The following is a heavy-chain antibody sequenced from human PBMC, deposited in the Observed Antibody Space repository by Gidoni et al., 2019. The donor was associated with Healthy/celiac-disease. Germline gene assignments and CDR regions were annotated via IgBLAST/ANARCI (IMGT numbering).Heavy chain of an antibody. CDR1: GFTFSTYA. V-gene: IGHV3-23*01. D-gene: IGHD3-22*01. J-gene: IGHJ4*02. CDR2: ISGSGGST. CDR3: AKDPRRYYDSSGYYYDY. Sequence: EVQLLESGGALVQPGGSLRLSWAASGFTFSTYAMSGVRQAPGKGLGWGSAISGSGGSTYYADSVKGRFTISRDSSKNTLYLQMNSLRAEDTAVYYCAKDPRRYYDSSGYYYDYWGQGTLVTVSS.